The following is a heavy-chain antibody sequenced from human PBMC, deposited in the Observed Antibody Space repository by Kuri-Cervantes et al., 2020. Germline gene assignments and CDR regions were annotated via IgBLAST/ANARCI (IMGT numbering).Heavy chain of an antibody. Sequence: GESLKISCAASGFTFSDYYMSWIRQAPGKGLEWVSYISSSGSTIYYADSVKGRFTISRDNAKNSLYLQMNSLRAEDTAVYYCARDSGTMVRGVIWGMDVWGQGTTVTVSS. CDR2: ISSSGSTI. D-gene: IGHD3-10*01. CDR1: GFTFSDYY. V-gene: IGHV3-11*01. J-gene: IGHJ6*02. CDR3: ARDSGTMVRGVIWGMDV.